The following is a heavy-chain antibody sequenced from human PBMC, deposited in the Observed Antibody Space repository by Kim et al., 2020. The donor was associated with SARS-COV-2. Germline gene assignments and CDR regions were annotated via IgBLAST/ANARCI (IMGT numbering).Heavy chain of an antibody. Sequence: ASVKVSCKASGYTFTSYYMHWVRQAPGQGLEWMGIINPSGGSTSYAQKFQGRATMTRDTSTSTVYMELSSLRSEDTAVYYCAREGSGYSSSWYSGGDYWGEGTLVTVSP. V-gene: IGHV1-46*01. CDR3: AREGSGYSSSWYSGGDY. CDR2: INPSGGST. CDR1: GYTFTSYY. D-gene: IGHD6-13*01. J-gene: IGHJ4*02.